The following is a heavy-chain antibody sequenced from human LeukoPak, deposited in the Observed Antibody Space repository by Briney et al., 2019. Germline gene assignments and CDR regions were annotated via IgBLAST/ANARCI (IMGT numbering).Heavy chain of an antibody. D-gene: IGHD3-16*01. Sequence: GGSLRLSCAASGFTFSSYWMSWVRQAPGKGLEWVANIKQDGSEKYYVDSVKGRFTISRDNAKNSLYLQMNSLKAEDTAVYYGAGGGGSPNCWGQGTLVTVSS. V-gene: IGHV3-7*03. CDR2: IKQDGSEK. J-gene: IGHJ4*02. CDR1: GFTFSSYW. CDR3: AGGGGSPNC.